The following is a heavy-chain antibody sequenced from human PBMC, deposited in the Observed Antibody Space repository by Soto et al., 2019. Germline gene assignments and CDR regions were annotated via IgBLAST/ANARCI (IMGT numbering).Heavy chain of an antibody. J-gene: IGHJ6*03. CDR1: GYSFTNYG. D-gene: IGHD6-19*01. CDR3: ARDRGVAPPVAGNTHYYYYMDV. V-gene: IGHV1-18*01. CDR2: ISAYNGNT. Sequence: QDQLVQSGVEAKKPGASVKVSCKASGYSFTNYGITRVRQAPGQGFEWMGWISAYNGNTNYAQKFQGRVTMTTDASTSTAYLVLRSLRSDDTAVYYCARDRGVAPPVAGNTHYYYYMDVWGKGTTVTVSS.